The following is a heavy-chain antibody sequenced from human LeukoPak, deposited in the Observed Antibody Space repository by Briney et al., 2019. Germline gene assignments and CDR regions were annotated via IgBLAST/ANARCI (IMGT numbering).Heavy chain of an antibody. D-gene: IGHD3-22*01. CDR3: ASNYYDSSGYSNWFDP. V-gene: IGHV4-39*01. CDR2: IYYSGST. Sequence: SETLSLTCTVSGGSISSSSYYWGWIRQPPGKGLEWIGSIYYSGSTYYNPSLKSRVTISVDTSKNQFSLKLSSVTAADTAVYYCASNYYDSSGYSNWFDPWGQGTLVTVSS. CDR1: GGSISSSSYY. J-gene: IGHJ5*02.